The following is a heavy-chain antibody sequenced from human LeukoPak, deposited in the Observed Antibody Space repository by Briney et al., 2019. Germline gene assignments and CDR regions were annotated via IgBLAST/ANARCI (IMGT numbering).Heavy chain of an antibody. V-gene: IGHV3-11*05. CDR2: ISSGSTYT. CDR3: ARGDYGGDYFDY. CDR1: GFTFSDHY. D-gene: IGHD4-23*01. J-gene: IGHJ4*02. Sequence: GGSLRLSCEVPGFTFSDHYMSWIRQASGKRLEWVSYISSGSTYTNYADYVEGRFTISRDNAKNSLYLQMNSLRDDDTAVYYCARGDYGGDYFDYCGQGTLVTVS.